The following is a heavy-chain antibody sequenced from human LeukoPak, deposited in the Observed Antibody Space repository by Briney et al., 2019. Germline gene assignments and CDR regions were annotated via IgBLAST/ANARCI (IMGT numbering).Heavy chain of an antibody. CDR1: GFTFNSYA. V-gene: IGHV3-23*01. J-gene: IGHJ4*02. D-gene: IGHD2-2*01. CDR3: AKKNLGYCSSASCYSDY. CDR2: ISASGGST. Sequence: GGSLRLSCAASGFTFNSYAMSWVRQAPGKGLEWVSTISASGGSTYYADSVKGRFTISRDISKNTLYLQMNSLRAEDTAVYYCAKKNLGYCSSASCYSDYWGQGTLVTVS.